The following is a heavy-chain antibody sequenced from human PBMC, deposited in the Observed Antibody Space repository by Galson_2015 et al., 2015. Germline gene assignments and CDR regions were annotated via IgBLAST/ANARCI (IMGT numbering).Heavy chain of an antibody. CDR3: ARGRDSDWPVDTGVAY. V-gene: IGHV1-18*01. CDR1: GHTFNTYY. D-gene: IGHD6-19*01. CDR2: IGASNSKT. J-gene: IGHJ4*02. Sequence: SVKVSCKASGHTFNTYYIIWVRQAPGQGLEWMGWIGASNSKTKYAQKVQGRVSMTTDTSTSTAFMELRSLTSDDTAVYYCARGRDSDWPVDTGVAYWVQGTLVSVYS.